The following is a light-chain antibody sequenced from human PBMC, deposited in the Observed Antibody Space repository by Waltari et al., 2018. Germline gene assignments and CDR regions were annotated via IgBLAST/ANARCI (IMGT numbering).Light chain of an antibody. CDR1: QSIGSW. CDR3: QRYNSYPIT. CDR2: EAT. V-gene: IGKV1-5*03. Sequence: DIQMTQSPSTLSASVRDRVTIPCRASQSIGSWLAWYQQKPGKAPKLLIYEATSLESGVPSRFSASGSGTEFTLTISSLQPDDFATYYCQRYNSYPITFGPGTKVDI. J-gene: IGKJ3*01.